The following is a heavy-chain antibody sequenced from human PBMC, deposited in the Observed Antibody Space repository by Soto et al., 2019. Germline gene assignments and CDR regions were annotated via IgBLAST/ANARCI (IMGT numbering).Heavy chain of an antibody. D-gene: IGHD3-22*01. Sequence: SETLSLTCTVSGGSISSYYWSWIRQPPGKGLEWIGYIYYSGSTNYNPSLKSRVTISVDTSKNQFSLKLSSVTAADTAVYYCARAGYYDSSGYYDYWGQGTLVTVSS. V-gene: IGHV4-59*01. CDR1: GGSISSYY. CDR3: ARAGYYDSSGYYDY. CDR2: IYYSGST. J-gene: IGHJ4*02.